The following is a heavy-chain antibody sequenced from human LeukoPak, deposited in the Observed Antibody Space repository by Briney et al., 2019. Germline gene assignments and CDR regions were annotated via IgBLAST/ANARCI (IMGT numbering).Heavy chain of an antibody. D-gene: IGHD3-10*01. J-gene: IGHJ4*02. V-gene: IGHV3-23*01. CDR3: AKRPIFGELLYYFDY. Sequence: PWWSVRLSCAASGFTFSSYAMSWVRQAPGKGLEWVSTLSGSGGSTYYAYSVKGRFTISRDNSKNTLYPQIDSRRPEDTAIYYCAKRPIFGELLYYFDYWGQGTLVTVSS. CDR1: GFTFSSYA. CDR2: LSGSGGST.